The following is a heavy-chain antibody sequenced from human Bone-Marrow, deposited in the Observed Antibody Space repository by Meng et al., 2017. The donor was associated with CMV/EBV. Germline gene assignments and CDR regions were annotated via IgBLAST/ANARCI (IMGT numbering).Heavy chain of an antibody. Sequence: GESLKISCAASGFTFSSYAMHWVRQAPGKGLEWVAVISYDGSNKYYADSVKGRFTISRDNSKNTLYLQMNSLRAEDTAVYYCARDDYRGLLEWSPLDYWGQGTLVTVYS. J-gene: IGHJ4*02. V-gene: IGHV3-30*04. CDR1: GFTFSSYA. CDR3: ARDDYRGLLEWSPLDY. D-gene: IGHD3-3*01. CDR2: ISYDGSNK.